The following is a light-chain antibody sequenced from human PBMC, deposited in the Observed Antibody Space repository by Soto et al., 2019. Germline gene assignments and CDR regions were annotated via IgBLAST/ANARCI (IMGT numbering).Light chain of an antibody. Sequence: EIELTQSPANLCLCRGEGGTVXCRASRGVSNNLAWYQQKPGQAPRLLIYDASNRANGSPPRFTGSGSATDFARTISRLEPEDFAVYYGQQYDTSPRTFGQGTKVDIK. CDR1: RGVSNN. V-gene: IGKV3-20*01. CDR3: QQYDTSPRT. CDR2: DAS. J-gene: IGKJ1*01.